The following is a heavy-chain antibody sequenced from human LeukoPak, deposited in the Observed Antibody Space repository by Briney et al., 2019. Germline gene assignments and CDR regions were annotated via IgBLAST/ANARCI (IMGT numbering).Heavy chain of an antibody. Sequence: PGGSLRLSCAASGLTFSTYAMSWVRQAPGKGLEWVSSIGGSGDIYYADSVKGRFAISRDTSKNTLHLQMNSLRAEDTAVYYCAKDSDSSGWPSNDYWDQGTLVTVSS. J-gene: IGHJ4*02. CDR1: GLTFSTYA. D-gene: IGHD6-19*01. CDR2: IGGSGDI. CDR3: AKDSDSSGWPSNDY. V-gene: IGHV3-23*01.